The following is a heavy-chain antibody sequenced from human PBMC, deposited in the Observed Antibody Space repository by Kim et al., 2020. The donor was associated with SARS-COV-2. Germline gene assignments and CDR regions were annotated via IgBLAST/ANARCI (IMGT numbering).Heavy chain of an antibody. Sequence: SETLSLTCAVYGGSFSGYYWSWIRQPPGKGLEWIGEINHSGSTNYNPSLKSRVTISVDTSKNQFSLKLSSVTAADTAVYYCARGRGYSYIHYMFLFDYWGQGTLVTVSS. D-gene: IGHD5-18*01. J-gene: IGHJ4*02. V-gene: IGHV4-34*01. CDR2: INHSGST. CDR1: GGSFSGYY. CDR3: ARGRGYSYIHYMFLFDY.